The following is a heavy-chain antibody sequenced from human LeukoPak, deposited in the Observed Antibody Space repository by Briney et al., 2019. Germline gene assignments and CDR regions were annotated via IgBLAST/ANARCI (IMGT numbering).Heavy chain of an antibody. CDR1: GFTFDDYA. CDR3: AKNISGPPGRGVFFLRGGGGVD. V-gene: IGHV3-9*01. Sequence: GGSLRLSCAAYGFTFDDYAMHWVRQAPGKGLEWVSGISWNSGSIGYADSVKGRFTISRDNAKNSLYLQMNSLRAEDTALYYCAKNISGPPGRGVFFLRGGGGVDWGKGTTVTVSS. D-gene: IGHD3-16*01. J-gene: IGHJ6*04. CDR2: ISWNSGSI.